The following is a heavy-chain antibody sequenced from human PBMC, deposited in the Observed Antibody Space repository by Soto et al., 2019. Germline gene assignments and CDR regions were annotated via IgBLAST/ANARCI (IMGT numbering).Heavy chain of an antibody. V-gene: IGHV1-3*01. Sequence: QVRLAQSGTEVREPGASVKISCQTSGYRFTTFAIQWVRRAAGQRLGWMGWINPANGNTKYAQKFQGRVKIAADTSASTVFMELSNLRPEDTAVYFCAREREITADYSLYGLDVWGQGTAISVSS. CDR3: AREREITADYSLYGLDV. CDR1: GYRFTTFA. J-gene: IGHJ6*02. CDR2: INPANGNT. D-gene: IGHD1-20*01.